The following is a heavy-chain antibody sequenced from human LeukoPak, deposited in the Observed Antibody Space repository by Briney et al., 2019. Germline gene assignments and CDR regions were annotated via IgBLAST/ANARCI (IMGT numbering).Heavy chain of an antibody. CDR1: GFTFSSYA. CDR2: ICVNGGTT. V-gene: IGHV3-23*01. D-gene: IGHD4-23*01. Sequence: GGSLRLSCAASGFTFSSYAMTWVRQAPGEGLEWGSSICVNGGTTYYADSMKGRFTISRDSSKNTLSLQMNSLRAEDTAVYYCVKGGGNVRRYFEYWGQGTLVTVSS. CDR3: VKGGGNVRRYFEY. J-gene: IGHJ4*02.